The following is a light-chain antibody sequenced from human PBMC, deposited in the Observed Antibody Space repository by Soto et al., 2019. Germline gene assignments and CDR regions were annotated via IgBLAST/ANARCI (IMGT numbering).Light chain of an antibody. CDR3: QQYHTTPYT. CDR2: GAS. CDR1: QSVLYRSSNKSY. J-gene: IGKJ2*01. Sequence: DIVMTQSQDFLAVSLGERDTITCKSSQSVLYRSSNKSYLAWYQQRPGQPPRLLLYGASTREHGVPDLFDGSGSETECTLTFSSRQALDEDIYHCQQYHTTPYTVGQGTTLEIK. V-gene: IGKV4-1*01.